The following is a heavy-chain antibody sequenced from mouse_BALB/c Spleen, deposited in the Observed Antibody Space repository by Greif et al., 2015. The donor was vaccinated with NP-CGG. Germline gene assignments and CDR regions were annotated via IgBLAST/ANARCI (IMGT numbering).Heavy chain of an antibody. CDR3: ARDGYTWFAY. V-gene: IGHV14-1*02. D-gene: IGHD2-3*01. CDR1: GFNIKDYY. CDR2: VDPENGNT. J-gene: IGHJ3*01. Sequence: VQLQQSGAELVRPGALVKLSCKASGFNIKDYYMHWVKQRPEQGLEWIGWVDPENGNTIYDPKFQGKASITADTSSNTAYLQLSSLTSEDTAVYYCARDGYTWFAYWGQGTLVTVSA.